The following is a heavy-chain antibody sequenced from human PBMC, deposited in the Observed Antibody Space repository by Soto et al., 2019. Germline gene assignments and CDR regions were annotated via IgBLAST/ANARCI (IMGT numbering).Heavy chain of an antibody. J-gene: IGHJ6*02. CDR2: IRTKANSYAT. V-gene: IGHV3-73*02. CDR1: GFTFSGSS. D-gene: IGHD4-17*01. CDR3: SRFTMVTTLTDYYGLDV. Sequence: EVQLVESGGGLVQPGGSLKLSCAASGFTFSGSSMHWVRQASGKGLEWVGHIRTKANSYATAYAASVKGRFTISRDDSKNTAYLQMSGLKTEDTAIYYCSRFTMVTTLTDYYGLDVWGRGTTVTVSS.